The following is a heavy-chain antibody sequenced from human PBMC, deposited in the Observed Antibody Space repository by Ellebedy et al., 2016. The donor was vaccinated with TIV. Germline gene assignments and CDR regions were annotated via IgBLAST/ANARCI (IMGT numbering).Heavy chain of an antibody. D-gene: IGHD2-15*01. CDR3: ARVPYCSGGSCYSGGLWFDP. V-gene: IGHV4-59*01. Sequence: SETLSLTCAVYGGSFSGYYWSWIRQPPGKGLEWIGYIYYSGSTNYNPSLKSRVTISVDTSKNQFSLKLSSVTAADTAVYYCARVPYCSGGSCYSGGLWFDPWGQGTLVTVSS. CDR1: GGSFSGYY. J-gene: IGHJ5*02. CDR2: IYYSGST.